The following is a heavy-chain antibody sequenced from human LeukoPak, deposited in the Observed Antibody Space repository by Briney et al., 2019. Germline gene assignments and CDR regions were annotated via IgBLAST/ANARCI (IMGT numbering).Heavy chain of an antibody. CDR3: ARDTAEYAEDYYDSRAYSYYFDY. J-gene: IGHJ4*02. V-gene: IGHV4-39*07. D-gene: IGHD3-22*01. CDR1: GGSISSSSYY. CDR2: IYYSGST. Sequence: SETLSLTCIVSGGSISSSSYYWGWIRQPPGKGLEWIGSIYYSGSTYYNPSLKSRVTISVDKSKNQFSLKLNSVTAADTAVYFCARDTAEYAEDYYDSRAYSYYFDYWGQGTLVTVSS.